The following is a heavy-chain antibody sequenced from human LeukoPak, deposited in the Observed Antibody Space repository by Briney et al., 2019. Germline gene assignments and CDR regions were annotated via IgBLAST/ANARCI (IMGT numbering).Heavy chain of an antibody. CDR3: TTDDPMIVEVMHYGMDV. V-gene: IGHV3-15*01. J-gene: IGHJ6*02. CDR2: IKSKTDGGTT. CDR1: GFTFSNAW. Sequence: GGSLRLSCAASGFTFSNAWMSWVRQAPGKGLEGVGRIKSKTDGGTTDYAAPVKGRFTISRDDSKNTLYLQMNSLKTEDTAVYYCTTDDPMIVEVMHYGMDVWGQGTTVTVSS. D-gene: IGHD3-22*01.